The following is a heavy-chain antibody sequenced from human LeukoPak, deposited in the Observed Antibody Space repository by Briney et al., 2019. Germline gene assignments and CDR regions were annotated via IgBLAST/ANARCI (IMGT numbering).Heavy chain of an antibody. D-gene: IGHD1-26*01. V-gene: IGHV3-21*01. CDR3: ARVSGSYYVFIDY. J-gene: IGHJ4*02. CDR1: GFTFSSYS. Sequence: GGSLRLSWAASGFTFSSYSMNWVRQAPGKGLEWVSSISSSSSYIYYADSVKGRFTISRDNAKNSLYLQMNSLRAEDTAVYYCARVSGSYYVFIDYWGQGTLVTVSS. CDR2: ISSSSSYI.